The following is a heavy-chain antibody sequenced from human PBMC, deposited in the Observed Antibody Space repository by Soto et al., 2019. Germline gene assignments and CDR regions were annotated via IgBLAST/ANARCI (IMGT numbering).Heavy chain of an antibody. CDR2: IHSRGST. V-gene: IGHV4-31*03. CDR3: AVHRATPGVALSNCFGP. J-gene: IGHJ5*02. CDR1: GASVTTGGYF. D-gene: IGHD3-10*01. Sequence: SETLSLTCTVSGASVTTGGYFWTWLRQHPGKGPEWIGYIHSRGSTSYNPSFQSRLSMSLDSSKNHFTLTLTSVTAADTAVYYCAVHRATPGVALSNCFGPWGQGSLVTVSS.